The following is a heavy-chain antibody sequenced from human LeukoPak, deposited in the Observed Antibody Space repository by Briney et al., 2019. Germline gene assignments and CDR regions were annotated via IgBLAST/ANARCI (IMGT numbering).Heavy chain of an antibody. V-gene: IGHV3-30*12. D-gene: IGHD1-1*01. CDR3: ARDSDTTGNHWFFDV. J-gene: IGHJ2*01. CDR2: IAPDGTYT. Sequence: GGSLRPSCEASGFTFNYYGMQWVRQAPGKGLQWVAAIAPDGTYTYYADSMKGRFAISRDNSKNTLYLQIYSLTVVDTAVYYCARDSDTTGNHWFFDVWGRGTLVTVSS. CDR1: GFTFNYYG.